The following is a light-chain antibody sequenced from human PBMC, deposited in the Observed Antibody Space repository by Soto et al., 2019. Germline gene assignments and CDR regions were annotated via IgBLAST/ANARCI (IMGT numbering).Light chain of an antibody. CDR2: KAS. CDR3: QQYNDYSWT. V-gene: IGKV1-5*03. Sequence: DIHVTQSPSGVCAWVLERCSINGRASQSISAWLAWYQQKPGKAPRLLIYKASTLEIGVPSRFSGSGSGTEFTLTISSLQPDDVATYYCQQYNDYSWTFGRGTKVDIK. CDR1: QSISAW. J-gene: IGKJ1*01.